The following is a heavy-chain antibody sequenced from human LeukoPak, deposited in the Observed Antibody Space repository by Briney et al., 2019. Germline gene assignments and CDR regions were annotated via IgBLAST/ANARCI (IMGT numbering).Heavy chain of an antibody. Sequence: GSAVKVSCKASGYTFTAYYMHWVRQAPGQGLDWMGWINPNSGGTNYAPKSQGRVTMTRDTSISTVYMELSRLTSDDTAVYYCARDFPSSGWYHPFDSWGQGILVTVSS. CDR1: GYTFTAYY. V-gene: IGHV1-2*02. J-gene: IGHJ5*01. D-gene: IGHD6-19*01. CDR3: ARDFPSSGWYHPFDS. CDR2: INPNSGGT.